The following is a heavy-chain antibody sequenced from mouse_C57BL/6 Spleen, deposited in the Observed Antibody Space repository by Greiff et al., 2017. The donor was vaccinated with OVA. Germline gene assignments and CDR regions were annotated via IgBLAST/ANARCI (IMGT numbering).Heavy chain of an antibody. CDR3: AREGSNYVGDY. V-gene: IGHV3-6*01. J-gene: IGHJ2*01. D-gene: IGHD2-5*01. CDR2: ISYDGSN. Sequence: ESGPGLVKPSQSLSLTCSVTGYSITSGYYWNWIRQFPGNKLEWMGYISYDGSNNYNPSLKNRISITRDTSKNQFFLKLNSVTTEDTATYYCAREGSNYVGDYWGQGTTLTVSS. CDR1: GYSITSGYY.